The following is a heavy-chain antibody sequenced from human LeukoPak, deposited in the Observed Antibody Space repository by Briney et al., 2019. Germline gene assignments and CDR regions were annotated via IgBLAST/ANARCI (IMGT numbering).Heavy chain of an antibody. CDR2: ISGSGGST. CDR3: AKERGLSGSYPFDY. J-gene: IGHJ4*02. D-gene: IGHD1-26*01. V-gene: IGHV3-23*01. Sequence: GRSLRLSCAASGFTFSSYDMSWVRQAPGKGLEWVSAISGSGGSTYYADSVKGRFTMSRDNSKNTLYLQMNSLRAEDTAVYYCAKERGLSGSYPFDYWGQGTLVTVSS. CDR1: GFTFSSYD.